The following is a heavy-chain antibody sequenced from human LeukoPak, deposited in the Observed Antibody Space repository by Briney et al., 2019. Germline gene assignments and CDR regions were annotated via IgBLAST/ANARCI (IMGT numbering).Heavy chain of an antibody. CDR3: ERGGGYGSGRGWFDP. Sequence: GGSLRLSCAASGFTFSDYYMTWIRQAPGKGLEWVSYISSSRSYTEYADSVKGRFTISRDNAKNSVYLQMNSLRADDTPVSYCERGGGYGSGRGWFDPWGQGTLVTVSA. CDR1: GFTFSDYY. V-gene: IGHV3-11*05. CDR2: ISSSRSYT. D-gene: IGHD3-10*01. J-gene: IGHJ5*02.